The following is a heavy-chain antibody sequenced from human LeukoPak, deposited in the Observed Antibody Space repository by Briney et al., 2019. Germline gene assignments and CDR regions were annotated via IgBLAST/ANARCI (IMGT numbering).Heavy chain of an antibody. V-gene: IGHV3-23*01. J-gene: IGHJ4*02. D-gene: IGHD6-19*01. CDR1: GFTFSNYV. CDR2: ISGGGGSP. Sequence: QPGGSLRLSCAASGFTFSNYVMSWVRQAPGKVLEWVSAISGGGGSPHYADSVKGRFTISRDNSKNTLYLQMSSLRAEDTAVYYCAKDGSSGWYDYFDYWGQGTLVTVSS. CDR3: AKDGSSGWYDYFDY.